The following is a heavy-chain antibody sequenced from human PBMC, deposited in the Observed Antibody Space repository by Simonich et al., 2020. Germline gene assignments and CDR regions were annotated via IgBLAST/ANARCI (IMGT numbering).Heavy chain of an antibody. CDR3: ARDRAARYYYYYYMDV. V-gene: IGHV1-2*02. CDR1: GYTFTGYY. D-gene: IGHD6-6*01. Sequence: QVQLVQSGAEVKKPGASVKVSCKASGYTFTGYYMHWVRQAPGQGLELMGWINPNSGGTTYAQKFQGMVTITRDTSISTAYMELSRLRSDDTAVYYCARDRAARYYYYYYMDVWGKGTTVTVSS. J-gene: IGHJ6*03. CDR2: INPNSGGT.